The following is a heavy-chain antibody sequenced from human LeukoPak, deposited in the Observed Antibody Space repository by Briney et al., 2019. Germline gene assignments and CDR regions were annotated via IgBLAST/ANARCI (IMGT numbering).Heavy chain of an antibody. D-gene: IGHD2-15*01. CDR2: IFPGDSDT. Sequence: GESLKISCKGSGYIFTNYWIGWVRQMPGKGLEWMGIIFPGDSDTRYSPSLQGQVTISADNSISTAYLQWSSLKASDTAMYYCARRGAGYCSGFSCYYFDYWGQGTLVTVSS. CDR3: ARRGAGYCSGFSCYYFDY. V-gene: IGHV5-51*01. CDR1: GYIFTNYW. J-gene: IGHJ4*02.